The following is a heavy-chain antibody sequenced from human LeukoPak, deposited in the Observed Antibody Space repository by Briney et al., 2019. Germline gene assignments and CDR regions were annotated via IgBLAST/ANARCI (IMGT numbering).Heavy chain of an antibody. CDR1: GFTFSSYG. CDR2: IRYDGSNK. Sequence: PGGSLGLSCAASGFTFSSYGMHWVRQAPGKGLEWVAFIRYDGSNKYCADSVKGRFTISRDNSKNTLYLQMNSLRAEDTAVYYCAKDSGDFWSGYYTGIDAFDIWGQGTMVTVSP. D-gene: IGHD3-3*01. J-gene: IGHJ3*02. CDR3: AKDSGDFWSGYYTGIDAFDI. V-gene: IGHV3-30*02.